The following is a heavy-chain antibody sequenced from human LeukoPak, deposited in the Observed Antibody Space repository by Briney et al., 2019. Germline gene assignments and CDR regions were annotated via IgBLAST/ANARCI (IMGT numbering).Heavy chain of an antibody. CDR3: AKGLLWSEVYYYYGMDV. J-gene: IGHJ6*02. CDR1: GFTFNDYS. Sequence: GGSLRLSCAASGFTFNDYSMHWVRQAPGKGLEWASGISWNSGSIGYADSVKGRFSISRDNAKNSLYLQMDSLNPEDTAVYYCAKGLLWSEVYYYYGMDVWGQGTTATVSS. V-gene: IGHV3-9*01. CDR2: ISWNSGSI. D-gene: IGHD3-10*01.